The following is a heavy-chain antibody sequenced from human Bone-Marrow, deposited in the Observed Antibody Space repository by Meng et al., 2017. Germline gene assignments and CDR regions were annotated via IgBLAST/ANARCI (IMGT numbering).Heavy chain of an antibody. CDR2: INHSGST. J-gene: IGHJ2*01. D-gene: IGHD6-13*01. CDR3: ARGPRRAIAAAGTGYFDL. V-gene: IGHV4-34*01. CDR1: GGSFSGYY. Sequence: QPQHGGEGLLKPSETLSLTCAVYGGSFSGYYWSWIRQPPGKGLEWIGEINHSGSTNYNPSLKSRVTISVDTSKNQFSLKLSSVTAADTAVYYCARGPRRAIAAAGTGYFDLWGRGTLVTVSS.